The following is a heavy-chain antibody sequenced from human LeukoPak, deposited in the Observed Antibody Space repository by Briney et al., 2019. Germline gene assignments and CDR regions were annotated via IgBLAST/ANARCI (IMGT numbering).Heavy chain of an antibody. J-gene: IGHJ4*02. V-gene: IGHV4-4*07. CDR3: AKDAPHPRHGSAWYYYH. CDR1: GGSLNTYY. CDR2: IHSSGNT. D-gene: IGHD2-15*01. Sequence: SETLSLTCSVSGGSLNTYYWSWIRQPAGRGLEWIGRIHSSGNTNYNPSLGRRVSISVDTSKNQFSLKVTSVTAADTAVYYCAKDAPHPRHGSAWYYYHWGQGTLVTVSS.